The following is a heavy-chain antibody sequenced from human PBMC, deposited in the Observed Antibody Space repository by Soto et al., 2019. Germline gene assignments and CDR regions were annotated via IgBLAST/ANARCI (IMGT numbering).Heavy chain of an antibody. J-gene: IGHJ4*02. D-gene: IGHD3-22*01. CDR3: ERDRDDYVSCGTYFRVFDH. CDR1: GGSISSGGYY. V-gene: IGHV4-31*03. CDR2: IYYSGST. Sequence: SETLSLTCTVSGGSISSGGYYWSWIRQHPGKGLEWIGYIYYSGSTYYNPSLKSRVTISVDTSKNQFSLKLSSVTAADTAVYYCERDRDDYVSCGTYFRVFDHWGQGTLFTLSP.